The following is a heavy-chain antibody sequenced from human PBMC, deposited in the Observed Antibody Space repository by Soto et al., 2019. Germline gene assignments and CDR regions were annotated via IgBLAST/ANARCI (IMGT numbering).Heavy chain of an antibody. V-gene: IGHV3-15*01. CDR3: TTGIVVVIPSGMDV. D-gene: IGHD3-22*01. Sequence: PGGSLRLSCAASGFTFSVSDMHWVRQASGKGLEWVARIKRKTDGGATDYAAPVKGRFTISRDDSKNTLYLQMNSLKTEDTAVYYCTTGIVVVIPSGMDVWGQGTTVTVSS. J-gene: IGHJ6*02. CDR1: GFTFSVSD. CDR2: IKRKTDGGAT.